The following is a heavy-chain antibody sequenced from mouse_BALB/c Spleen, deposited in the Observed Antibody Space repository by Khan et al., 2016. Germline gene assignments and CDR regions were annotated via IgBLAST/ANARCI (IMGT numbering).Heavy chain of an antibody. D-gene: IGHD1-1*01. J-gene: IGHJ2*01. CDR3: ARASSYYFDY. CDR1: GYTFTSYV. Sequence: VQLQQSGPELVKPGASVKMSCKASGYTFTSYVMHWVKQKPGQGLEWIGYINPYNDGTKYNEKFKDKATLTSDKSSCTAYMELSSLTSEDAAIYYWARASSYYFDYWGQSTTLTVSS. V-gene: IGHV1S136*01. CDR2: INPYNDGT.